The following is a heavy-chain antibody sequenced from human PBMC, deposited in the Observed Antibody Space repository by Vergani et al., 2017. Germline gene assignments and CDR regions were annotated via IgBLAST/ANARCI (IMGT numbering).Heavy chain of an antibody. CDR1: GGSISSSSYY. V-gene: IGHV4-39*01. J-gene: IGHJ5*02. D-gene: IGHD2-2*01. CDR2: IYTSGST. Sequence: QLQLQESGPGLVKPSETLSLTCTVSGGSISSSSYYWGWIRQPPGKGLEWIGSIYTSGSTNYNPSLKSRVTISVDTSKNQFSLKLSSVTAADTAVYYCARHADCSSTSCYSKTRNWFDPWGQGTLVTVSS. CDR3: ARHADCSSTSCYSKTRNWFDP.